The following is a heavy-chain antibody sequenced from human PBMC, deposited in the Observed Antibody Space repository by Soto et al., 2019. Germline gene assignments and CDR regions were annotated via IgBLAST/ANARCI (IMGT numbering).Heavy chain of an antibody. CDR1: GGSISSGDYY. CDR2: IYYSGSN. J-gene: IGHJ4*02. CDR3: ARGGGRLLGY. D-gene: IGHD2-15*01. V-gene: IGHV4-30-4*01. Sequence: QVQLQESGPGLVKPSQTLSLTCTVSGGSISSGDYYWSWIRQPPGKGLEWIGYIYYSGSNYYNPSLESRVTMSVDTSKNQLSLKLSSVTAAGTAVYYCARGGGRLLGYWGQGSLVTVSS.